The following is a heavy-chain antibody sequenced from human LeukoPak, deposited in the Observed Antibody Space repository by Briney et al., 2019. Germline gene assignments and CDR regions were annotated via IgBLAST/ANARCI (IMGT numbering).Heavy chain of an antibody. CDR2: IKRDGSEK. CDR3: AKELGQLAPPYIRHPMDV. V-gene: IGHV3-7*03. D-gene: IGHD6-13*01. CDR1: GFTFSSYW. J-gene: IGHJ6*04. Sequence: PGGSLRLSCAASGFTFSSYWMSWVRQAPGKGLEWVANIKRDGSEKYYVDSVKGRFTISRDNSKNTLYLQMNSLRAEDTAVYYCAKELGQLAPPYIRHPMDVWGKGTTVTVSS.